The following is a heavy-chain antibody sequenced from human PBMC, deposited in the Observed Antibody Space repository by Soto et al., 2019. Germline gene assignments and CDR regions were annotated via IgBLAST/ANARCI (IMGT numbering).Heavy chain of an antibody. D-gene: IGHD3-16*01. Sequence: QVKLVQSGAEVKKPGASVKVSCKASGYIFASYGIAWVRQAPGQGLEWMGWISPYTGNTHSASKVQGRLTMTTDTYTSTAYMDQGSLTSDDTAVHYFVRVDNYVTPTPQDVWGQGTTVTVSS. V-gene: IGHV1-18*01. CDR2: ISPYTGNT. CDR3: VRVDNYVTPTPQDV. CDR1: GYIFASYG. J-gene: IGHJ6*02.